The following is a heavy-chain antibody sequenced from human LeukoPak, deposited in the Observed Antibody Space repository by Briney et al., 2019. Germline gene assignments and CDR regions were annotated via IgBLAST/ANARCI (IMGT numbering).Heavy chain of an antibody. CDR1: GFTFSSYS. CDR3: ARLRWARYFDY. Sequence: PGGSLRLSCAASGFTFSSYSMNWVRQAPGKGLEWVSYISSSSSTICYADSVKGRFTISRDNAKNSLYLQMNSLRAEDTAVYYCARLRWARYFDYWGQGTLVTVSS. J-gene: IGHJ4*02. V-gene: IGHV3-48*01. CDR2: ISSSSSTI. D-gene: IGHD4-23*01.